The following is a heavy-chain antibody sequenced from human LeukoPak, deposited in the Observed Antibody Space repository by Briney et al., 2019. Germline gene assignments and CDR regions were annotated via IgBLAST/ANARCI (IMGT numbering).Heavy chain of an antibody. CDR3: ARVFSDYGYFDY. CDR1: GGSISSYY. CDR2: IYYSGST. D-gene: IGHD4-17*01. Sequence: SETLSLTCTVSGGSISSYYWSWIRQPPGKGLEWIGYIYYSGSTNYNPSLKSRVTISVDTSKNQFSLKLSSVTAADTAVCYCARVFSDYGYFDYWGQGTLVTVSS. J-gene: IGHJ4*02. V-gene: IGHV4-59*01.